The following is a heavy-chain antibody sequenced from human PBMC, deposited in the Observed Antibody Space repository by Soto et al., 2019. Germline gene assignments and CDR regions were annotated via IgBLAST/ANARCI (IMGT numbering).Heavy chain of an antibody. Sequence: QITLNESGPTVVKPTETLTLTCTFSGFSLTTSGVGVGWVRQSPGKAPEWLAFIYWDDDKRYSTSLKSRLTIPNDTSKNQVVLTMANVDPADTATYYCAHRVLRAVFGLVTTTAIYFDFWGQGTPVVVSS. J-gene: IGHJ4*02. CDR1: GFSLTTSGVG. CDR3: AHRVLRAVFGLVTTTAIYFDF. D-gene: IGHD3-3*01. CDR2: IYWDDDK. V-gene: IGHV2-5*02.